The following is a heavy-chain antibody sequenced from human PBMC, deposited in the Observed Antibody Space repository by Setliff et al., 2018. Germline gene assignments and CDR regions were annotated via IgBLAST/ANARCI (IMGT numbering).Heavy chain of an antibody. J-gene: IGHJ6*03. CDR1: GFTFSSYW. CDR3: ARLAGTMTIYGYYHYYMDV. CDR2: IKQDGSEK. D-gene: IGHD3-22*01. Sequence: GGSLRLSCAASGFTFSSYWMSWVRQAPGKGLEWVANIKQDGSEKDYVDSVKGRFTISRDNAKNSLYLEMNSLRAEDTAVYYCARLAGTMTIYGYYHYYMDVWGKGTTVTVSS. V-gene: IGHV3-7*03.